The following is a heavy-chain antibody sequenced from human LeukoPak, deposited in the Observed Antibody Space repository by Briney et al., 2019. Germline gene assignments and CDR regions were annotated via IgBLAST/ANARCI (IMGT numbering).Heavy chain of an antibody. CDR3: ARVQMATLHFDY. CDR1: GDSNSRYY. J-gene: IGHJ4*02. D-gene: IGHD5-24*01. Sequence: PSETLSLTCTVSGDSNSRYYWSWIRQPPGRGLEWIMYIYYSGSTTYNPPLKSRVTILVKTSKNQFSLKLSSVTAADTAVYYCARVQMATLHFDYWGQGTPVSDSS. V-gene: IGHV4-59*08. CDR2: IYYSGST.